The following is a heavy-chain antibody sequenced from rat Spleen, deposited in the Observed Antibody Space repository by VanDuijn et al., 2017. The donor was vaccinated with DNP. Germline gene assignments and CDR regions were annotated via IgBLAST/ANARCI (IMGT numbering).Heavy chain of an antibody. CDR2: ITNTGDST. V-gene: IGHV5-20*01. J-gene: IGHJ2*01. D-gene: IGHD3-8*01. CDR1: GFTFSDYY. CDR3: TSNPHIRTAAPFDY. Sequence: EVQLVESDGGLVQPGRSLKLSCAASGFTFSDYYMAWVRQAPTKGLEWVASITNTGDSTYYSDSVKGRFSISRDNAKSTLYLQVNSLRSEDTATYYCTSNPHIRTAAPFDYWGQGVMVTVSS.